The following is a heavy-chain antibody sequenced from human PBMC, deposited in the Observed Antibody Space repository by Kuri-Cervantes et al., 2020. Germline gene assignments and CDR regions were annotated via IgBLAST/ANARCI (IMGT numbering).Heavy chain of an antibody. CDR3: ARDRSGVDY. CDR1: GSSISSGYY. CDR2: IYQSGTT. Sequence: SETLSLTCSVSGSSISSGYYWGWIRQPPGKGLECIGTIYQSGTTYYNASLRSRVTISVDMSKNHFSLRLSSVTAADTAVYYCARDRSGVDYWGQGTLVTVSS. J-gene: IGHJ4*02. V-gene: IGHV4-38-2*02. D-gene: IGHD6-19*01.